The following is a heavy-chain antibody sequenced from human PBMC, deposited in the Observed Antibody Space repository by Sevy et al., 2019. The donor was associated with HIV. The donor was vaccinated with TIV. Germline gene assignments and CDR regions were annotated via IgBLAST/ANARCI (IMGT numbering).Heavy chain of an antibody. D-gene: IGHD2-21*01. J-gene: IGHJ6*02. V-gene: IGHV4-39*01. Sequence: SETLSLTCTVSGGSITSSGHYWGWIRQSPGKGLDWIGAVYYVGNSYANPSLTSRVTISADTSKNLFSLSLTSLTAADTAIYYCARVAGGENYDYGIDVWGLGTSVTVSS. CDR2: VYYVGNS. CDR1: GGSITSSGHY. CDR3: ARVAGGENYDYGIDV.